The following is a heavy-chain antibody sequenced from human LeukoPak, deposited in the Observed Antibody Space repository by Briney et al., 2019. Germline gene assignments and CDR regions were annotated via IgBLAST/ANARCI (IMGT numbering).Heavy chain of an antibody. J-gene: IGHJ4*02. CDR1: GLTVTNAW. Sequence: GGSLRLSCAASGLTVTNAWMNWVRQAPGKGLEWVGRIASKTDGGTTDYAAPVKGRFTISRDNSKNTLFLQMNSLRAEDTAVYYCARAAYDSSGYLTLRGQGTLVTVSS. D-gene: IGHD3-22*01. CDR3: ARAAYDSSGYLTL. V-gene: IGHV3-15*04. CDR2: IASKTDGGTT.